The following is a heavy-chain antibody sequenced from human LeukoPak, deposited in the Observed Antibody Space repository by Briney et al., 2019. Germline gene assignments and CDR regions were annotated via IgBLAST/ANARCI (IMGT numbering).Heavy chain of an antibody. Sequence: GASMKVSCKASGYTFTSYGISWVRQAPGQGLEWMGWISAYNGNTNYAQKLQGGVTMTTDTSTSTAYMELRSLRSDDTAVYYCAREESSGSWTYYYYGMDVWGQGTTVTVSS. CDR1: GYTFTSYG. D-gene: IGHD1-26*01. CDR2: ISAYNGNT. V-gene: IGHV1-18*01. J-gene: IGHJ6*02. CDR3: AREESSGSWTYYYYGMDV.